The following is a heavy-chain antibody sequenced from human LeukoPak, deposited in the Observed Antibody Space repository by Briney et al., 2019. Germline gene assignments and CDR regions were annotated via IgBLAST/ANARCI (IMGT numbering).Heavy chain of an antibody. D-gene: IGHD3-10*01. CDR2: VYYDGST. CDR1: GDSFSSANYY. CDR3: VRGLTGYSYFFDY. V-gene: IGHV4-30-4*08. J-gene: IGHJ4*02. Sequence: SQTLSLTCTVSGDSFSSANYYWTWVRQPPGKGLEWIGYVYYDGSTYYHPSLQSRLAISVDTSKNQFFLNLTSVAAADTAVYYCVRGLTGYSYFFDYWGQGALVTVSS.